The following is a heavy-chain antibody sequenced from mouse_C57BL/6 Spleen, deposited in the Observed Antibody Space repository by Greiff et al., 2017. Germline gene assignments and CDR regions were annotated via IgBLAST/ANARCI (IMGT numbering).Heavy chain of an antibody. CDR2: IWSGGST. J-gene: IGHJ2*01. V-gene: IGHV2-2*01. Sequence: VKLVESGPGLVQPSQSLSITCTVSGFSLTSYGVHWVRQSPGKGLEWLGVIWSGGSTDYNAAFISRLSISKDNSKSQVFFKMNSLQADDTAIYYCARCYYSNLFDYWGQGTTLTVSS. D-gene: IGHD2-5*01. CDR3: ARCYYSNLFDY. CDR1: GFSLTSYG.